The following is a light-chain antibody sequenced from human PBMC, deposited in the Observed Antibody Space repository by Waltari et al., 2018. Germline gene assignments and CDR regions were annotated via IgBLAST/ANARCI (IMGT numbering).Light chain of an antibody. CDR3: QSYDRSLSGHVV. V-gene: IGLV1-40*01. CDR1: SSNIGVGYD. Sequence: QSGLTQPPSVSGAPGQRVTISCTGSSSNIGVGYDVHWYQQVPGAAPKLLIYGSTNRPSGVPDRFSCSKSGTSAPLAITGLQAEDESDYYCQSYDRSLSGHVVFGGGTKLTVL. J-gene: IGLJ2*01. CDR2: GST.